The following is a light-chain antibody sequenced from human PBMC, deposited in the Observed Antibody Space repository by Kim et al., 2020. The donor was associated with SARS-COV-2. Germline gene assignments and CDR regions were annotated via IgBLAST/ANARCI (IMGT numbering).Light chain of an antibody. CDR1: QGISSA. J-gene: IGKJ5*01. Sequence: AIQLTQSPSSLSASIGDRVTITCRASQGISSALAWYQQKPGKAPKLLIYDASSLESGVPSRFSGSGSGTDFTLTISSLQPEDFATYYCQQFNSYPITFGQGTRLEIK. CDR2: DAS. V-gene: IGKV1-13*02. CDR3: QQFNSYPIT.